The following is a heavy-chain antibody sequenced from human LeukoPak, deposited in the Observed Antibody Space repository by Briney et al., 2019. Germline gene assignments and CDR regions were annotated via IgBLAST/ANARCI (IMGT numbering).Heavy chain of an antibody. J-gene: IGHJ3*02. CDR2: IYSGGST. CDR1: GFTVSSNY. D-gene: IGHD2-2*01. Sequence: PGGSLRLSCAASGFTVSSNYMSWVRQAPGKGLEWVSVIYSGGSTYYADSVKGRFTISRDNSKNTLYLQMNSLRAEDTAVYYCARETAYCSSTSCYHSGAFDIWGQGTMVTVSS. V-gene: IGHV3-53*05. CDR3: ARETAYCSSTSCYHSGAFDI.